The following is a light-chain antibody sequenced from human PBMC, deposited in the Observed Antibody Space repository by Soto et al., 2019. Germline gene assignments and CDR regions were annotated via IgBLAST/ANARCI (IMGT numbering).Light chain of an antibody. V-gene: IGLV2-8*01. J-gene: IGLJ1*01. Sequence: QSALTQPPSASGSPGQSVTISCTGPSSGVVGYNYVSWYQQHPGNAPQLLIYENFKRPSGVPDRFSGSKSDNTASLTVSGLQAEDEAYYYCSSYTISSTYVFGSGTKLTVL. CDR2: ENF. CDR1: SSGVVGYNY. CDR3: SSYTISSTYV.